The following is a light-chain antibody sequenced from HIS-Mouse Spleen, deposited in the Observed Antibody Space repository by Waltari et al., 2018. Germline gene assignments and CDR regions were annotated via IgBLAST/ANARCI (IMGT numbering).Light chain of an antibody. CDR2: EVS. Sequence: QSALTQPPSASGSPGQSVTISCTGPRSDVGGYNSFSWYQQHPGKAPKLMIYEVSKRPSGVPDRFSGSKSGNTASLTVSGLQAEDEADYYCSSYAGSNNYVFGTGTKVTVL. V-gene: IGLV2-8*01. J-gene: IGLJ1*01. CDR1: RSDVGGYNS. CDR3: SSYAGSNNYV.